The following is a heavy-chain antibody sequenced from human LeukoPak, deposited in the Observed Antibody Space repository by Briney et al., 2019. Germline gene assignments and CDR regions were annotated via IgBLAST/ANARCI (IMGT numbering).Heavy chain of an antibody. CDR2: IYPGDSDT. CDR3: ARLRDFKPFIVVVITSGGCFYI. J-gene: IGHJ3*02. V-gene: IGHV5-51*01. CDR1: GYSFTSYW. D-gene: IGHD3-22*01. Sequence: GESLKISCKGSGYSFTSYWIGWVRQMPGKGLEWMGIIYPGDSDTRYSPSFQGQVTISADKSISTAYLQWSSLKASDTAMYYCARLRDFKPFIVVVITSGGCFYIWGQGKNVTVSS.